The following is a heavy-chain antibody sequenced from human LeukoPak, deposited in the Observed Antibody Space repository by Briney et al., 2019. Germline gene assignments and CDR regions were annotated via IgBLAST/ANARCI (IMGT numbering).Heavy chain of an antibody. CDR1: GDSISGSSYY. CDR3: ARECDILTGYYYYYYMDV. J-gene: IGHJ6*03. V-gene: IGHV4-39*07. Sequence: SETLSLTCTVSGDSISGSSYYWSWIRQPPGKGLEWIGEINHSGSTNYNPSLKSRVTISVDTSKNQFSLKLSSVTAADTAVYYCARECDILTGYYYYYYMDVWGKGTTVTVSS. D-gene: IGHD3-9*01. CDR2: INHSGST.